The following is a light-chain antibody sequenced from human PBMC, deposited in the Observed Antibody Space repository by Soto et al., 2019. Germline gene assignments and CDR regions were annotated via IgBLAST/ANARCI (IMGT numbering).Light chain of an antibody. Sequence: VMAESPASMSVSPGARATLSCRASESVSSNLAWYQQKPGQGPRLLIYGASTRATGIPARFSGSGSGTEFTLTINSLQSEDFAVYYCQQYNNWPWTVGQGTKAAIK. J-gene: IGKJ1*01. CDR2: GAS. CDR1: ESVSSN. V-gene: IGKV3-15*01. CDR3: QQYNNWPWT.